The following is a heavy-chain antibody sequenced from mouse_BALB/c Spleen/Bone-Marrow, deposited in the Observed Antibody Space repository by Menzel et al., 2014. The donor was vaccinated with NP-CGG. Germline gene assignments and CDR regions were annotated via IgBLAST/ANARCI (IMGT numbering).Heavy chain of an antibody. D-gene: IGHD2-3*01. J-gene: IGHJ2*01. Sequence: EVKLMESGGGLVQPGGSLKLSCAASGFDFRRYWMSWVRQAPGKGLEWIGEINPESSTINYTPSLKGKFILSRDNAKNTLYLQMSKVRSEDTALYYCARLGYYGYFVDWGQGTTLTVSS. CDR3: ARLGYYGYFVD. CDR2: INPESSTI. CDR1: GFDFRRYW. V-gene: IGHV4-1*02.